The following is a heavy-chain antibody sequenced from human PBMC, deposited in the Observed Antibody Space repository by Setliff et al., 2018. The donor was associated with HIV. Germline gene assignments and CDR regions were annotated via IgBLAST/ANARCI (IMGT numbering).Heavy chain of an antibody. CDR1: GGTFSSYA. D-gene: IGHD6-19*01. CDR3: ARDNPTSISSGWYGWRYHYYMDV. V-gene: IGHV1-69*13. J-gene: IGHJ6*03. CDR2: IIPIFGTA. Sequence: ASVKVSCKASGGTFSSYAISWVRQAPGQGLEWMGGIIPIFGTANYAQKFQGRVTITADESTSTAYMELSSLRSEDTAVYYCARDNPTSISSGWYGWRYHYYMDVWGKGTTVTVSS.